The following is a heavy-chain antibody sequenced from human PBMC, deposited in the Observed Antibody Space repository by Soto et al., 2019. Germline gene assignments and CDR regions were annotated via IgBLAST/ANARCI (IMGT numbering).Heavy chain of an antibody. CDR1: GFSLSSSEVG. Sequence: QIPLKESGPTLVKPTQTLTLTCTFSGFSLSSSEVGVGWIRQPPGKALEWLALIFWNDDERYNPSLKSRLTITKDISKNQVVLTMTNMDPVDTATYYCAHSRVFDWFDPWGQGTLVTVSS. V-gene: IGHV2-5*01. D-gene: IGHD6-13*01. CDR2: IFWNDDE. J-gene: IGHJ5*02. CDR3: AHSRVFDWFDP.